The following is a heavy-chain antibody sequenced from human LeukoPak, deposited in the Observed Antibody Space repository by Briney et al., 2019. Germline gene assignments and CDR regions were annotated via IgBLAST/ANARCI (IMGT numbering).Heavy chain of an antibody. CDR2: INPNSGGT. J-gene: IGHJ6*02. CDR3: ARRSAAGYYYYGMDV. CDR1: GYTFTGYY. V-gene: IGHV1-2*06. Sequence: GESPKVSCKASGYTFTGYYMHWVRQAPGQGLEWMGRINPNSGGTNYAQKFQGRVTMTRDTSISTAYMELSRLRSDDTAVYYCARRSAAGYYYYGMDVWGQGTTVTVSS. D-gene: IGHD6-13*01.